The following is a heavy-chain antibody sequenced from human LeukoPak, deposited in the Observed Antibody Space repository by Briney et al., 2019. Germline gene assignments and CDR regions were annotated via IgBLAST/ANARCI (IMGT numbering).Heavy chain of an antibody. V-gene: IGHV1-69*13. CDR2: IIPIFGTA. J-gene: IGHJ3*02. CDR3: ARSFDSSGYFDAFDI. CDR1: GGTFSSYA. Sequence: WASVKVSCKASGGTFSSYAISWVRQAPGQGLEWMGGIIPIFGTANYAQKFQGRVTITADESTSTAYMELSSLRSEDTAVYYCARSFDSSGYFDAFDIWGQGTMVTVSS. D-gene: IGHD3-22*01.